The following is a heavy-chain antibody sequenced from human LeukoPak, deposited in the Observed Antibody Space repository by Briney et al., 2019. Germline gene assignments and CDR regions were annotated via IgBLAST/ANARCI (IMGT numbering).Heavy chain of an antibody. Sequence: RGSLRLSCAASGFNFSSYAMPWVRQAPGKGLQLVSTISGSGVYTYYADFVTGRFTVSRDNSNHTLHLRMNRPRAEETAIYYCTKDRLVHDYWGQGTLVTGSS. CDR1: GFNFSSYA. J-gene: IGHJ4*02. CDR3: TKDRLVHDY. V-gene: IGHV3-23*01. CDR2: ISGSGVYT. D-gene: IGHD6-19*01.